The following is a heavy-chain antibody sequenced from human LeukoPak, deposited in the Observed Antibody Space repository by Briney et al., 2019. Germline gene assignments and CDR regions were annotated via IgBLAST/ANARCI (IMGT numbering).Heavy chain of an antibody. CDR1: GFTFDDYA. J-gene: IGHJ4*02. CDR2: ISWNSGSI. D-gene: IGHD6-6*01. V-gene: IGHV3-9*03. Sequence: GRSLRLSCAASGFTFDDYAMHWVRQAPGKGLEWVSGISWNSGSIGYADSVKGRFTISRDNAKNSLYLQMNSLRAEDMALYYCAKAPYSSSSVLNFDYWGQGTLVTVSS. CDR3: AKAPYSSSSVLNFDY.